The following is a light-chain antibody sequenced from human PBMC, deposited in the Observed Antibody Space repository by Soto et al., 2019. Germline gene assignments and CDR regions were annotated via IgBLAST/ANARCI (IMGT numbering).Light chain of an antibody. CDR1: QSVGSN. J-gene: IGKJ1*01. V-gene: IGKV3-15*01. Sequence: DTEMTKTRSKLSGSRGEGAALWWRASQSVGSNLAWYQQKPAQAPRLLIYGVSTRATGTPARFSGSGSGTEFTLTISSVQSEDFAVYYCQQYNNCLQTFGQGTKVDIK. CDR2: GVS. CDR3: QQYNNCLQT.